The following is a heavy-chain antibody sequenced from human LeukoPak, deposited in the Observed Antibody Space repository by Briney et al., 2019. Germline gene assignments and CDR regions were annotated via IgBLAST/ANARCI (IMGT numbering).Heavy chain of an antibody. J-gene: IGHJ4*02. CDR2: ISSSGSTI. Sequence: GGTLRLSCAASGFTFSDYYMSWIRQAPGKGLEWVSYISSSGSTIYYADSVKGRFTISRDNAKNSLYLQMNSLRAEDTAVYYCARPAIAAADMTWDYWGQGTLVTVSS. V-gene: IGHV3-11*01. D-gene: IGHD6-13*01. CDR3: ARPAIAAADMTWDY. CDR1: GFTFSDYY.